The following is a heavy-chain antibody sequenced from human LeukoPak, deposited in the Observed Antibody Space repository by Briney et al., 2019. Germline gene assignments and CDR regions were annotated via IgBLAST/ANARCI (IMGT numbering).Heavy chain of an antibody. CDR1: GCSISSYY. J-gene: IGHJ4*02. CDR2: IYTSGST. CDR3: ASSGSY. V-gene: IGHV4-4*07. Sequence: SETLSLTCTVTGCSISSYYWSWIRQPAGKGLEWIRRIYTSGSTNYNPSLKSRVTMSVDTSKNQFSLKLSSVTAADTAVYYCASSGSYWGQGTLVTVSS. D-gene: IGHD3-22*01.